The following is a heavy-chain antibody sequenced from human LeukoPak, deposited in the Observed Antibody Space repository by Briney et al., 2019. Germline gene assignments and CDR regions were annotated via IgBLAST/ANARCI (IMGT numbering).Heavy chain of an antibody. CDR2: IYYSGST. J-gene: IGHJ4*02. CDR3: ARGRRDGYNRDFDY. V-gene: IGHV4-59*01. Sequence: SETLSLTCTVSDGSISGYSWSWIRQPPGKGLEWIGYIYYSGSTNYNPSLKSRVTISVDTSKNQFSLKLSTVTAADTAVYYCARGRRDGYNRDFDYWGQGTLVTVSS. D-gene: IGHD5-24*01. CDR1: DGSISGYS.